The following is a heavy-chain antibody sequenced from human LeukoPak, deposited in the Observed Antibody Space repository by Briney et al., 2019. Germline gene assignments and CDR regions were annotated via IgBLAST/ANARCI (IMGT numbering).Heavy chain of an antibody. Sequence: SQTLSLTCAISGDSVSSNSAAWNWIRQSPSRGLEWLGRTYYRSKWYNDYAVSVKSRITINPDTSKNQFSLQLNSVTPEDTAVYYCARDSPPAQYYYGSGSSSYYFDYWGQGTLVTVSS. CDR1: GDSVSSNSAA. CDR2: TYYRSKWYN. CDR3: ARDSPPAQYYYGSGSSSYYFDY. D-gene: IGHD3-10*01. J-gene: IGHJ4*02. V-gene: IGHV6-1*01.